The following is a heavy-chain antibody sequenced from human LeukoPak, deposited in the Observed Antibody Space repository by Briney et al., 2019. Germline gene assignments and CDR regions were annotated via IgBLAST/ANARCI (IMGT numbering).Heavy chain of an antibody. CDR3: AKNVVGTTD. CDR2: ISNSGTNT. J-gene: IGHJ1*01. D-gene: IGHD1-26*01. CDR1: GFTFSSYA. Sequence: GGSLRLSCAASGFTFSSYAMSWVRQASGKGLEWVSGISNSGTNTYYADSVKGRFTISRDNSKNTLYLRMSSLRAEDTAVYYCAKNVVGTTDWGQGTLVTVSS. V-gene: IGHV3-23*01.